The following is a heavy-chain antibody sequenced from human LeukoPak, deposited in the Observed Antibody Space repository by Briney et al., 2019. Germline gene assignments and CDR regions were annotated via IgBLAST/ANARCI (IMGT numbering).Heavy chain of an antibody. CDR1: GFTFSSYS. CDR3: ARELVGASLDY. J-gene: IGHJ4*02. D-gene: IGHD1-26*01. CDR2: ISSRSSYI. Sequence: GGSLRLSCAASGFTFSSYSMNWVRQAPGKGLEWVSSISSRSSYIYYADSVKGRFTISRDNAKNSLYLQMNSLRAEDTAVYYCARELVGASLDYWGQGTLVTVSP. V-gene: IGHV3-21*01.